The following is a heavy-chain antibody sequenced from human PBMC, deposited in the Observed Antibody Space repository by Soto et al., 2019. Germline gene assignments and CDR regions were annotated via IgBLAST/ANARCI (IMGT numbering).Heavy chain of an antibody. CDR3: AREPLVVYLDN. Sequence: QVQLVQSGGEVKKPGAAVKVSCKTSGYTFTSYAITWVRQAPGQGLEWMGKISGYNGNTDYTEKFQGRVTMTTDTSTSTDHMELRSLRSDDTAVYFCAREPLVVYLDNWGQGTLVTVSS. J-gene: IGHJ4*02. CDR2: ISGYNGNT. V-gene: IGHV1-18*04. CDR1: GYTFTSYA. D-gene: IGHD2-2*03.